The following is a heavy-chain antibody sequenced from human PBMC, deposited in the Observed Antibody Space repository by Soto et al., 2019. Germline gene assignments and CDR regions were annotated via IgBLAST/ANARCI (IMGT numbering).Heavy chain of an antibody. V-gene: IGHV3-23*01. CDR2: ISGDSDGT. J-gene: IGHJ4*02. Sequence: EVHLSESGGGLVQPGGSLRLSCVASGFTFTTYAMTWVRQAPGKGLEWVSGISGDSDGTYYADSVKGRFTISRDNSKNTVFLQMDSLTAEDTALYYCASRRFGEYAYWGQGTLVTVFS. CDR3: ASRRFGEYAY. CDR1: GFTFTTYA. D-gene: IGHD3-16*01.